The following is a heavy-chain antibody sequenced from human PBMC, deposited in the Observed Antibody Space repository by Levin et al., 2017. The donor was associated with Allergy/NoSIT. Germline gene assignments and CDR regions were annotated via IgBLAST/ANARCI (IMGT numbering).Heavy chain of an antibody. Sequence: LSLTCAASGFTFSSYYLNWVRQAPGKGLEWVSSISGSSGYIYYADSVKGRFTISRDNAKNSLYLQMNSLRAEDTAVYYCARGNDYGDYVIDYWGQGTLVTVSS. CDR1: GFTFSSYY. CDR3: ARGNDYGDYVIDY. D-gene: IGHD4-17*01. J-gene: IGHJ4*02. CDR2: ISGSSGYI. V-gene: IGHV3-21*01.